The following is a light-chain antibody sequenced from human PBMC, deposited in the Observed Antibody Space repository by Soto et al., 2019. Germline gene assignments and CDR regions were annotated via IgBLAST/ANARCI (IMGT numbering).Light chain of an antibody. Sequence: EIVLTQSPGTLSFSPGERATLSCRASQSVSSSYLAWYEQKPGQAPRLLIYGASSRATGIPDRFSGSESGTDFTLTISRLEPEAFAVYYSKQYGHSPPESTFGQGTKLEIK. CDR1: QSVSSSY. V-gene: IGKV3-20*01. CDR2: GAS. CDR3: KQYGHSPPEST. J-gene: IGKJ2*01.